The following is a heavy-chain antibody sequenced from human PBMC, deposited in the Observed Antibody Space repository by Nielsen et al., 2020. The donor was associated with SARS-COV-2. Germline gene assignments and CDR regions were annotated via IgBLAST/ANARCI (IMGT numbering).Heavy chain of an antibody. Sequence: GESLKISCAASGFTFTDSYMSWVRQAPGKGLEWISYISSSGAYTNYADSVKGRFTISRDNAKNSLSLQMHSLRAEDTAVYYCAREGRKLPLDYWGQGTLVTVSS. CDR2: ISSSGAYT. D-gene: IGHD5-24*01. J-gene: IGHJ4*02. V-gene: IGHV3-11*05. CDR1: GFTFTDSY. CDR3: AREGRKLPLDY.